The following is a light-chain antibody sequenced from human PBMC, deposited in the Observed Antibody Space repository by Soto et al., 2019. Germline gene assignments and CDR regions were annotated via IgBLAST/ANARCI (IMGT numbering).Light chain of an antibody. CDR2: AAS. CDR1: QSISSY. V-gene: IGKV1-27*01. J-gene: IGKJ1*01. Sequence: DIQMTQSPSSLSASVGDRVTITCRASQSISSYLAWYQQKAGKVPELLIYAASTLQSGVPSRFSGSVSGTDFTLTISSLQPEDVATYYCQKYNSGAWTFGQGTKVDIK. CDR3: QKYNSGAWT.